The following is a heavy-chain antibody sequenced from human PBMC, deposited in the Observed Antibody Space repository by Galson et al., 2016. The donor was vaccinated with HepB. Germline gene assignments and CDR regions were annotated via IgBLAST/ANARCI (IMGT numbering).Heavy chain of an antibody. D-gene: IGHD2-8*01. CDR2: ITGSGGNT. CDR1: GFTFRNYV. J-gene: IGHJ4*02. Sequence: SLRLSCAVSGFTFRNYVMTWVRQAPGTGLDWVSAITGSGGNTFYEASVKGRFTISRDNSQKMLYLKMNSLRGEDTAVYYCATGGGYCTNDNCYVHFESWGQGTLVTVSS. V-gene: IGHV3-23*01. CDR3: ATGGGYCTNDNCYVHFES.